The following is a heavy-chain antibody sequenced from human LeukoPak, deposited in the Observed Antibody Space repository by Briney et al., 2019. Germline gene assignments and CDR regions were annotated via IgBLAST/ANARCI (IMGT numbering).Heavy chain of an antibody. CDR3: ARGGGAYSYGYAY. CDR2: INHSGST. CDR1: GGSFSGYY. D-gene: IGHD5-18*01. J-gene: IGHJ4*02. Sequence: SETLSLTCAVYGGSFSGYYWSWIRQPPGKGLEWIGEINHSGSTNYNPSLKSRVTISLDTSKNQLSLKLSSVTAADTAVYYCARGGGAYSYGYAYWGQGTLVTVSS. V-gene: IGHV4-34*01.